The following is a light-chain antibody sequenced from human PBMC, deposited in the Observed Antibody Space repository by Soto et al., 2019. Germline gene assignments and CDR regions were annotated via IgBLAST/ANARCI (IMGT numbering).Light chain of an antibody. CDR3: QQYNNWWT. J-gene: IGKJ1*01. Sequence: EIVMTQSPATLSVSPGERATLSCRASQSVSSNLAWYQQKPGQAPRLLLYGASTRATGIPARFSGSGSGTEFTLTISSLQSEDFAVYYCQQYNNWWTFGQGTKVAI. V-gene: IGKV3-15*01. CDR1: QSVSSN. CDR2: GAS.